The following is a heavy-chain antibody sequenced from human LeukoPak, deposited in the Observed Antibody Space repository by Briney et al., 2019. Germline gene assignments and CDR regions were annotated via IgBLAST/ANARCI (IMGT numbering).Heavy chain of an antibody. CDR1: GYSISSGYY. D-gene: IGHD5-18*01. CDR3: ASAQLWPNDAFDI. V-gene: IGHV4-38-2*01. Sequence: SETLSLTCAVSGYSISSGYYWGWIRQPPGKGLEWIGSIYHSGSTYYNPSLKSRVTISADTSKNQFSLKLSSVTAADTAVYYCASAQLWPNDAFDIWGQGTMVTVSS. J-gene: IGHJ3*02. CDR2: IYHSGST.